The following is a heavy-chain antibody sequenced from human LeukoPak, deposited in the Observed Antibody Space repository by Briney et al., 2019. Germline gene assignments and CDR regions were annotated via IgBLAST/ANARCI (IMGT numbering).Heavy chain of an antibody. J-gene: IGHJ6*02. CDR1: GFTFSSYA. Sequence: GGSLRLSCAASGFTFSSYAMHWVRQAPGKGLEWVAVISYDGSNKYYADSVKGRFTISRDNAKNTLYLQMNSLRAEDTAVYYCARDTYFYNSSAFYHYYYGMDVWGRGTTVTVSS. CDR2: ISYDGSNK. CDR3: ARDTYFYNSSAFYHYYYGMDV. V-gene: IGHV3-30-3*01. D-gene: IGHD3-22*01.